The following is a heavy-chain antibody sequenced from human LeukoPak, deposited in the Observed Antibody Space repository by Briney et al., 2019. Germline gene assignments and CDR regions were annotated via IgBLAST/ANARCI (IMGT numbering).Heavy chain of an antibody. CDR2: IKQDGSEK. D-gene: IGHD4-23*01. CDR3: ARAPRTTVVTYFDY. J-gene: IGHJ4*02. V-gene: IGHV3-7*01. Sequence: SGGSLRLSCAASGFTFSSYWMSWVRQAPGKGLEWVANIKQDGSEKYYVDSVKGRFTISRDNAKNSLYLQMNSLRAEDTAVYYCARAPRTTVVTYFDYWGREPWSPSPQ. CDR1: GFTFSSYW.